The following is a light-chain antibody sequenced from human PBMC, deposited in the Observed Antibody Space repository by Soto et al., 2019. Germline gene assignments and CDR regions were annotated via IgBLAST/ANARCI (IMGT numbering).Light chain of an antibody. CDR2: DVT. J-gene: IGLJ2*01. V-gene: IGLV2-14*03. CDR3: SSYTSRSTLGV. Sequence: QSVLTQPASLSGSPGQSITISCTGAYSDIGGYNYVSWYQQHPGKAPKLMIYDVTNRPSGVSYRFSGSKSGNTASLTISGLQAEDESDYYCSSYTSRSTLGVFGGGTKLTV. CDR1: YSDIGGYNY.